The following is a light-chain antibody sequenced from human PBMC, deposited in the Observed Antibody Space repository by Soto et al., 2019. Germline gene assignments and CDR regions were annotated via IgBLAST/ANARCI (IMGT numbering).Light chain of an antibody. CDR1: SSDVGGYNY. Sequence: SLLTQPSSVSGSPGQSITISCTGTSSDVGGYNYVSWYQHHPGKAPKLMIYDVSFRPAGVSDRFSGSKSGNTASLTISGLQPEDEADYYCSSYTTSNTRQIVCGTGTKVTVL. V-gene: IGLV2-14*03. CDR3: SSYTTSNTRQIV. CDR2: DVS. J-gene: IGLJ1*01.